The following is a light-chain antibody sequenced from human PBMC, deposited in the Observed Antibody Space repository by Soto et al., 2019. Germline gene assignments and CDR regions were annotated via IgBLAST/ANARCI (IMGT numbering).Light chain of an antibody. J-gene: IGKJ4*01. V-gene: IGKV3-20*01. CDR3: QQYDSSHLT. Sequence: EIVLTHSPGTLSLSPGERATLSCRSSQSVSSSSLAWYTQKPGQAPRLLIYGASSMATGIPDRFSGSGSGTDFTLTISILEPEDFSVYDCQQYDSSHLTFGGGIKVEIK. CDR1: QSVSSSS. CDR2: GAS.